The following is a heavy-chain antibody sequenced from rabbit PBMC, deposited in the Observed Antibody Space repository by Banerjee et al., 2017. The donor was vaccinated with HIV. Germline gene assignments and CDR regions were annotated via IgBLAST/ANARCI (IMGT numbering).Heavy chain of an antibody. D-gene: IGHD2-1*01. CDR3: ARGYDDYDARLDL. J-gene: IGHJ3*01. CDR1: GIDFSLYY. Sequence: QLKESGGGLVQPGGSLKLSCKASGIDFSLYYMSWVRQAPGKGLEWIGYIDPIFGSTYYATWVDDRFTISSHNAQNTLYLQLNSLTAADTATYFCARGYDDYDARLDLWGPGTLVTVS. CDR2: IDPIFGST. V-gene: IGHV1S7*01.